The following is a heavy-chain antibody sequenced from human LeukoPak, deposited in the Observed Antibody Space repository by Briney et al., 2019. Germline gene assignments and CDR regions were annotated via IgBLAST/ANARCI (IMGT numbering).Heavy chain of an antibody. J-gene: IGHJ4*02. V-gene: IGHV3-7*04. CDR2: INQGGSEK. D-gene: IGHD1-1*01. CDR3: ARDRHRNDLEY. Sequence: GGSLRLSCEDSGFTFSDYWMNWVRQAPGKGLEWVANINQGGSEKQYVDSVKGRFIISRDNAKKSLYLRMNSLRVEDTAVYYCARDRHRNDLEYWGQGTLVTVSS. CDR1: GFTFSDYW.